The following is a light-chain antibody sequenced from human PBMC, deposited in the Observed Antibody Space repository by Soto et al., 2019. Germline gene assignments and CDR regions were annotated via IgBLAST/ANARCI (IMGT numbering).Light chain of an antibody. CDR3: TSYKSTSHYV. J-gene: IGLJ1*01. CDR1: NSDVGAHRF. V-gene: IGLV2-14*01. Sequence: QSALTQPASVSGSPGQSITISCTGTNSDVGAHRFVFWYQQHPGKAPKLMIYEVSHRPSGISDRFSGSKSGNTASLTISGLQAEDEADYYCTSYKSTSHYVFGTGTKVTVL. CDR2: EVS.